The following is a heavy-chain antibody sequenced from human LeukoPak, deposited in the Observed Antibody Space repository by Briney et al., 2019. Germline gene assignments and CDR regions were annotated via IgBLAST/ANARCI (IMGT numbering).Heavy chain of an antibody. Sequence: SETLSLTCTVSGGSISNYYWSWIRQPPGKGLEWIGYISYSGSTSYNSSLKSRVTISVGTSKNHFSLKLASVTAADTAVYYCARHSLHSNYATGGIDYWGQGTLITVSS. CDR3: ARHSLHSNYATGGIDY. V-gene: IGHV4-59*08. CDR2: ISYSGST. CDR1: GGSISNYY. J-gene: IGHJ4*02. D-gene: IGHD4-11*01.